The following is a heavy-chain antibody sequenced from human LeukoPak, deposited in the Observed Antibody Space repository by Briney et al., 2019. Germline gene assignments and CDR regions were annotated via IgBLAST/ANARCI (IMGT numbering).Heavy chain of an antibody. CDR2: IYYSVST. J-gene: IGHJ6*02. CDR3: ARLVRAAAANYYYYYGMDV. Sequence: SETLSLTCTVSGGSISSYYWSWIRQPPGKGLEWIWYIYYSVSTNYNPSLKSRVTISLDTSKNQFSLKLSFVTAADTDVYYCARLVRAAAANYYYYYGMDVWGQGTTVTVSS. CDR1: GGSISSYY. V-gene: IGHV4-59*08. D-gene: IGHD6-13*01.